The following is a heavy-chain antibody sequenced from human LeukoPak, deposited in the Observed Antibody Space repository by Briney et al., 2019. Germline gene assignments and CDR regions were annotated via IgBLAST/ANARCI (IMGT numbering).Heavy chain of an antibody. Sequence: GSLRLSCAISGFIFSACELTWVRQAPGKGLEWDSYISRSGSTRYYADSVKGRFTISRDNAKNSLYLQMNSLRAEDTAVYYCARVATMVRVPLDALDIWGQGTMVSVPS. CDR2: ISRSGSTR. J-gene: IGHJ3*02. V-gene: IGHV3-48*03. D-gene: IGHD3-10*01. CDR3: ARVATMVRVPLDALDI. CDR1: GFIFSACE.